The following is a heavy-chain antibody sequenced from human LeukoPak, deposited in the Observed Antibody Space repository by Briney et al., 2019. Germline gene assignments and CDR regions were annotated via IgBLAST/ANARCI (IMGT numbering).Heavy chain of an antibody. CDR2: ISYDGSNK. V-gene: IGHV3-30*03. CDR3: ARGPDYDILADYFDY. CDR1: GFTFSSYG. D-gene: IGHD3-9*01. J-gene: IGHJ4*02. Sequence: GGSLRLSCAASGFTFSSYGVSWARQAPGKGLEWVAVISYDGSNKFYADSVRGRFTISRDNSKNTLFLQMNSLRPEDTAVYYCARGPDYDILADYFDYWGQGTLVTVSS.